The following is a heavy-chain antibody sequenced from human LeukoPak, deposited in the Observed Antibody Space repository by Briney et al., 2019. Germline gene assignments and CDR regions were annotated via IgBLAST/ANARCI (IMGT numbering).Heavy chain of an antibody. CDR3: ARNGYSYGFDPQRQLRRSNWFDP. J-gene: IGHJ5*02. CDR2: INHSGST. CDR1: GGSFSGYY. V-gene: IGHV4-34*01. Sequence: SETLSLTCAVYGGSFSGYYWSWIRQPPGKGLEWIGEINHSGSTNYNPSLKSRVTISVDTSKNQFSLKLSSVTAADTAVYYCARNGYSYGFDPQRQLRRSNWFDPWGQGTLVTVSS. D-gene: IGHD5-18*01.